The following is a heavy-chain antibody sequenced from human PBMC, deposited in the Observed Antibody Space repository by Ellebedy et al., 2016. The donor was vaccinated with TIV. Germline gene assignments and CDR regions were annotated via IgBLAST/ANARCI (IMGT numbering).Heavy chain of an antibody. Sequence: MPGGSLRLSCTVSGGSISSSSYYWGWIRQPPGKGLEWIGSIYYSGSTYYNPSLKSRVTITVDTSKNQFSLRLNSVTAADTAVYFCARVVWQQPVSYAFDVWGQGTMVTVSS. CDR3: ARVVWQQPVSYAFDV. D-gene: IGHD6-13*01. CDR1: GGSISSSSYY. V-gene: IGHV4-39*07. J-gene: IGHJ3*01. CDR2: IYYSGST.